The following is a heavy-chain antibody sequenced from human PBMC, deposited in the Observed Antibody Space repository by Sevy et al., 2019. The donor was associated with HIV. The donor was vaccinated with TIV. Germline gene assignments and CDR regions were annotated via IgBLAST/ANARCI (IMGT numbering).Heavy chain of an antibody. CDR2: IRYDGTTK. Sequence: GGSLRLSCAASGFTISTYGMHWVRQAPGKGLEWVTFIRYDGTTKYYADSVKGRFTVSRDNSKNTLYLQMNSLRAEDTAVYYCVKGLGMVQGALLSDDIWGQGTKVTVSS. CDR1: GFTISTYG. D-gene: IGHD3-10*01. V-gene: IGHV3-30*02. J-gene: IGHJ3*02. CDR3: VKGLGMVQGALLSDDI.